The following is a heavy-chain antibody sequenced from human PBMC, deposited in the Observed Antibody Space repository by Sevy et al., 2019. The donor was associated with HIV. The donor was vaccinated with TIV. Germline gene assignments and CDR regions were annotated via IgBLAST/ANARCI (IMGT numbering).Heavy chain of an antibody. D-gene: IGHD6-13*01. CDR1: GFTFSSYG. V-gene: IGHV3-33*01. CDR3: AREALRSSWYSASYYFDY. Sequence: GGSLRLSCAASGFTFSSYGMHWVRQAPGKGLEWVAVIWYDGGNKYYSDSVKDRFTISRDNSKNTVYLQMNSLRDEDTAVYYCAREALRSSWYSASYYFDYWGQGTLVTVSS. J-gene: IGHJ4*02. CDR2: IWYDGGNK.